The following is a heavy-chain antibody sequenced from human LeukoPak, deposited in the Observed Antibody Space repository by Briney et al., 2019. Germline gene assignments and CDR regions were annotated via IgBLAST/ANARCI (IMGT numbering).Heavy chain of an antibody. V-gene: IGHV3-11*05. D-gene: IGHD3-3*01. Sequence: GGSLRLSCAASGFTFSDYYMSWIRQAPGRGLEWLSYISSSSSDTNYVDSVKGRFTISRDNPGNSLYLRMNSLWAEDTAVYFCARDIRFVGSRYYFDSWGRGTLVTVSS. CDR3: ARDIRFVGSRYYFDS. CDR2: ISSSSSDT. CDR1: GFTFSDYY. J-gene: IGHJ4*02.